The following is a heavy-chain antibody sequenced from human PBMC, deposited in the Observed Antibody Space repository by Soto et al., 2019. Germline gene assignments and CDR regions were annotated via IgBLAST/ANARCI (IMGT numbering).Heavy chain of an antibody. CDR1: GYTFTSYY. V-gene: IGHV1-46*01. CDR2: INPSGGST. J-gene: IGHJ6*02. D-gene: IGHD3-3*01. CDR3: ARVKVLRFLEWLPEHYYYYGMDV. Sequence: ASVKVSCKASGYTFTSYYMHWVRQAPGQGLEWMEIINPSGGSTSYAQKFQGRVTMTRDTSTSTVYMELSSLRSEDTAVYYCARVKVLRFLEWLPEHYYYYGMDVWGQGTTVTVSS.